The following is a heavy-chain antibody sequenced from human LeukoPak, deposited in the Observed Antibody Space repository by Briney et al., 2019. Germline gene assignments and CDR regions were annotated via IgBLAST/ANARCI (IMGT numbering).Heavy chain of an antibody. CDR3: ARLSGRYYYDNSGYYGD. D-gene: IGHD3-22*01. CDR2: IYYSGST. Sequence: PSETLSLTCTVSGGSISTYYWSWIRQPPGKGLEWIGYIYYSGSTNYNPSLKSRVTMSVDTSKNQFSLKLSSVTAADTAVYYCARLSGRYYYDNSGYYGDWGQGTLVTVSS. J-gene: IGHJ4*02. V-gene: IGHV4-59*08. CDR1: GGSISTYY.